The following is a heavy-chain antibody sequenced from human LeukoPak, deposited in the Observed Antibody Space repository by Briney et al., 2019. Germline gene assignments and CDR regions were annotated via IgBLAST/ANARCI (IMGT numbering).Heavy chain of an antibody. CDR3: TSPYYYDSSGYQRAHWYFDL. V-gene: IGHV1-69*05. CDR2: IIPIFGTA. Sequence: SVKVSCKASGGTFSSYAISWVRHAPGQGLEWMGGIIPIFGTANYAQKFQGRVTITTDESTSTAYMELSSLRSEETAVYYCTSPYYYDSSGYQRAHWYFDLWGRGILVTVSS. D-gene: IGHD3-22*01. J-gene: IGHJ2*01. CDR1: GGTFSSYA.